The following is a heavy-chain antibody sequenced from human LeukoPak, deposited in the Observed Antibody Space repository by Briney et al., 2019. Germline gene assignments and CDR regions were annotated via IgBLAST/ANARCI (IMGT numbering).Heavy chain of an antibody. Sequence: AGSLRLSCAASGFTFSSYSMNWVRQAPGKGLEWVSSIISSSSYIYYADSVKGRFTISRDNAKNSLYLQMNSLRAEDTAVYYCARGIAAAGPEYFQHWGQGTLVTVSS. CDR2: IISSSSYI. D-gene: IGHD6-13*01. CDR3: ARGIAAAGPEYFQH. CDR1: GFTFSSYS. V-gene: IGHV3-21*01. J-gene: IGHJ1*01.